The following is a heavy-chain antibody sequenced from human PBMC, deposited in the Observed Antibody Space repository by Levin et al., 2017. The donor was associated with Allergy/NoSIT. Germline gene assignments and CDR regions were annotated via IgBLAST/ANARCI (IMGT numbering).Heavy chain of an antibody. CDR3: ASRTYRA. V-gene: IGHV4-39*01. J-gene: IGHJ5*02. CDR2: IYHTGST. D-gene: IGHD3-16*02. CDR1: GASISGSSFY. Sequence: SETLSLTCRVSGASISGSSFYWGWIRQPPGKGLEWIGSIYHTGSTYYSPSLKSRITVSVDTSKNQFSLKLRSVTDADTAVYYCASRTYRAWGQGILVTVAS.